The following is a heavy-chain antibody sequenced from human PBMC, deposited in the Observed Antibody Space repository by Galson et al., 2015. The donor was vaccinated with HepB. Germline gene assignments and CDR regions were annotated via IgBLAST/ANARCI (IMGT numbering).Heavy chain of an antibody. CDR1: GDTITSYY. Sequence: ETLSLTCTVSGDTITSYYWAWIRQPPGKGLEWIGHIYRTGSTEYNSSLKSRVAISIDTSKNQFFLKLNSVTAADTAVYYCARKSRLATFDKWGQGALVTVS. CDR3: ARKSRLATFDK. V-gene: IGHV4-59*08. CDR2: IYRTGST. D-gene: IGHD5/OR15-5a*01. J-gene: IGHJ4*02.